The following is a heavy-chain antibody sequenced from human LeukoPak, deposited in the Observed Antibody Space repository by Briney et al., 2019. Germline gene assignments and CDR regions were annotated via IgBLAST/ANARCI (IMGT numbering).Heavy chain of an antibody. J-gene: IGHJ4*02. D-gene: IGHD3-22*01. CDR1: GGSITGSTYY. CDR3: ARHDYDSSGHRRDYYFDY. CDR2: VIHSGTT. V-gene: IGHV4-39*01. Sequence: SGTLSLTCTVSGGSITGSTYYWGWIRQPPGKGLEWIVSVIHSGTTYYNPSLRSRVIVSMDTSKKQFSLRLSSVTAADTAVYYCARHDYDSSGHRRDYYFDYWSQGTLVTVSS.